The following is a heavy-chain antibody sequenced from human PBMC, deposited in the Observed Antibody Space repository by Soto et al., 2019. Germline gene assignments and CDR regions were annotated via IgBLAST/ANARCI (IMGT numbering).Heavy chain of an antibody. Sequence: ASVKVSCKASGYTFTSYDINWVRQATGQGLEWMGWMNPNSGNTGCAQKFQGRVTMTRNTSISTAYMELSSLRSEDTAVYYCARVSCSGGSCYGYWFDPWGQGTLVTVSS. CDR3: ARVSCSGGSCYGYWFDP. J-gene: IGHJ5*02. CDR1: GYTFTSYD. V-gene: IGHV1-8*01. D-gene: IGHD2-15*01. CDR2: MNPNSGNT.